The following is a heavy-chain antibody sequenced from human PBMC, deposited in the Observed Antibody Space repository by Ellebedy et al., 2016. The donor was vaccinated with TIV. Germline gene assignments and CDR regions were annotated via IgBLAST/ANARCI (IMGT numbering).Heavy chain of an antibody. CDR2: MNANSGGT. CDR3: ARSTT. CDR1: GDTFTGYY. V-gene: IGHV1-2*02. Sequence: ASVKVSXXASGDTFTGYYVHWVRQAPGQGLEYMGWMNANSGGTNYAQKFQGRVTMTRDTSISTAYMELSRLRSDDTAVYYCARSTTWGQGTLVAVSS. D-gene: IGHD1-14*01. J-gene: IGHJ4*02.